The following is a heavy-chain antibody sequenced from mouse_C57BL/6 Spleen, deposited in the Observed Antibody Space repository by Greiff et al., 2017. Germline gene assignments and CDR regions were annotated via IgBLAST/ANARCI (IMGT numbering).Heavy chain of an antibody. D-gene: IGHD1-1*01. V-gene: IGHV2-2*01. CDR1: GFSLTSYG. J-gene: IGHJ4*01. Sequence: VQLQQSGPGLVQPSQSLSITCTVSGFSLTSYGVHWVRQSPGTGLDWLGVIWSGGGTDYNAAFISRLSISKDNSKSQVFFKMNSLQADDTAIYYCARTEGAGSNLYAMDYWGQGTSVTVAS. CDR2: IWSGGGT. CDR3: ARTEGAGSNLYAMDY.